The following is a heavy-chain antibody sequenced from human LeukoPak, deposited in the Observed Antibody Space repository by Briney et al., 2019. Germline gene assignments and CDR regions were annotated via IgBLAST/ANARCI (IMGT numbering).Heavy chain of an antibody. J-gene: IGHJ3*02. CDR1: GYSFTSYW. V-gene: IGHV5-51*01. CDR3: ARRSLGCSGGSCYPLDAFDI. Sequence: GESLKISCKGSGYSFTSYWIGWVRQMPGKGLEWMGIIYPGDSDTRYSPSFQGQVTTSADKSISTAYLQWSSLKASDTAMYYCARRSLGCSGGSCYPLDAFDIWGQGTMVTVSS. D-gene: IGHD2-15*01. CDR2: IYPGDSDT.